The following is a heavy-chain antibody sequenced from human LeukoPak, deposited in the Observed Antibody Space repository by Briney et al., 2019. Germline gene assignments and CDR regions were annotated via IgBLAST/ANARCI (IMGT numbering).Heavy chain of an antibody. D-gene: IGHD5-18*01. J-gene: IGHJ4*02. V-gene: IGHV4-4*02. CDR2: IYHSGST. Sequence: SGTLSLTCAVSGGSISSSNWWSWVRQPPGKGLEWIGEIYHSGSTNYNPSLKSRVTISVDKSKNQFSLKLSSVTAADTAVYYCARESVNVDTASLDYWGQGTLVTVSS. CDR1: GGSISSSNW. CDR3: ARESVNVDTASLDY.